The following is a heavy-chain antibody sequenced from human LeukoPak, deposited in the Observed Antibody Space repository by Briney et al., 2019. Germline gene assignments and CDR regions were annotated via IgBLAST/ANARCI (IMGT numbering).Heavy chain of an antibody. D-gene: IGHD3-3*01. CDR2: ISSSSSYI. CDR3: ARGTIFGVVIIEGAFDY. V-gene: IGHV3-21*01. CDR1: GSTFSSYS. J-gene: IGHJ4*02. Sequence: GGSLRLSSAASGSTFSSYSMNWVRQAPGKGLEWVSSISSSSSYIYYADSVKGRFTISRDNAKNSLYLQMNSLRAEDTAVYYCARGTIFGVVIIEGAFDYWGQGTLVTVSS.